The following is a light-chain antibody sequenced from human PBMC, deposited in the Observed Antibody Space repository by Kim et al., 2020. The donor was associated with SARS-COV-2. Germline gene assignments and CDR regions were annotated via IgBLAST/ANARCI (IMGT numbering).Light chain of an antibody. CDR2: AAS. CDR3: QQTYSTPPWT. Sequence: SVGDRVTITCRASQSIRSYLNWYQQKPGRAPNLLIYAASSLQSGVPSRFSGSGSGTDFTLTITSLQPEDFATYYCQQTYSTPPWTFGQGTKVEIK. J-gene: IGKJ1*01. V-gene: IGKV1-39*01. CDR1: QSIRSY.